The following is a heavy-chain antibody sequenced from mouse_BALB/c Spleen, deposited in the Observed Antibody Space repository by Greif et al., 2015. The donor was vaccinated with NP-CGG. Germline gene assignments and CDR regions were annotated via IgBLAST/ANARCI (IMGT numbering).Heavy chain of an antibody. CDR3: ARWITTATSFAY. D-gene: IGHD1-2*01. J-gene: IGHJ3*01. V-gene: IGHV1-9*01. CDR2: ILPGSGST. CDR1: GYTFSSYW. Sequence: QVQLQQSGAELMKPGASVKIPCKAPGYTFSSYWIEWVKQRPGHGLEWIGEILPGSGSTNYNEKFKGKATFTADTSSNTAYMQLSSLTSEDSAAYYCARWITTATSFAYWGQGTLVTVSA.